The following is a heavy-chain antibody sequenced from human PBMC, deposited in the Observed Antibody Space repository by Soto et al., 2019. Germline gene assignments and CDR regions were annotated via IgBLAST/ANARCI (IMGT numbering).Heavy chain of an antibody. V-gene: IGHV4-4*07. D-gene: IGHD3-22*01. CDR2: IYTRGST. CDR3: SRVPFGDIYDISGYRMFGFFDY. CDR1: GGSISSYY. Sequence: SETLSLTCTVSGGSISSYYWSWIRQPAGKGLEWIGRIYTRGSTNYNPSLKSRVTMSVDTSKNQFSLKLSSVTAADTAVYYCSRVPFGDIYDISGYRMFGFFDYWGQGTLVTVSS. J-gene: IGHJ4*02.